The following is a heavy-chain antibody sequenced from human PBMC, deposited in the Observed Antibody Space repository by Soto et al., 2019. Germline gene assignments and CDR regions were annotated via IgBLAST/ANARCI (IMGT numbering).Heavy chain of an antibody. V-gene: IGHV1-69*06. D-gene: IGHD1-26*01. J-gene: IGHJ5*02. Sequence: SVKVSCKASGGTFSSYAISWVRQAPGQGLEWMGGIIPIFGTANYAQKFQGRVTITADKSTSTAYMELSSLRSEDTAVYYCASCRSGSDYRFPGYWFGPWGQGTLVTVSS. CDR2: IIPIFGTA. CDR3: ASCRSGSDYRFPGYWFGP. CDR1: GGTFSSYA.